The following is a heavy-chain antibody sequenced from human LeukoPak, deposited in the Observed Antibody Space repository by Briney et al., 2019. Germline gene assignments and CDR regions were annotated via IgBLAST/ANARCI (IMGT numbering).Heavy chain of an antibody. Sequence: ASVKVSCKASGGTFSSYAISWVRQAPGQGLEWMGGILPIFGTANYAQKFQGRVTITTDESTSTAYMELSSLRSEDTAVYYCACGNYARYFDYWGQGTLVTVSS. CDR1: GGTFSSYA. CDR3: ACGNYARYFDY. V-gene: IGHV1-69*05. CDR2: ILPIFGTA. J-gene: IGHJ4*02. D-gene: IGHD1-26*01.